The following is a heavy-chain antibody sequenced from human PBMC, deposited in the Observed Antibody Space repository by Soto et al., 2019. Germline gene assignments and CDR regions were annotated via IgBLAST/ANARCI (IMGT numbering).Heavy chain of an antibody. CDR3: ARDSRSGQNMYYYGMDV. CDR2: INPNSGGT. Sequence: QVQLVQSGAEVKKPGASVKVSCKASGYTFTGYYMHWVRQAPGQGLEWMGWINPNSGGTNYAQKFQGWVTITRDTSISTAYMELSRLRSDDTAVYYCARDSRSGQNMYYYGMDVWGQGTTVTVSS. J-gene: IGHJ6*02. CDR1: GYTFTGYY. D-gene: IGHD2-15*01. V-gene: IGHV1-2*04.